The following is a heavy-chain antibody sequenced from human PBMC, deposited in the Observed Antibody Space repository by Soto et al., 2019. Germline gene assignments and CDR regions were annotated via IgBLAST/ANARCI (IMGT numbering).Heavy chain of an antibody. D-gene: IGHD2-2*01. Sequence: GASVKVSCKASGFTFTSSAVQWVRQARGQRLEWIGWIVVGSGNTNYAQKFQERVTITRDMSTSTAYMELSSLRGEDTAMYYCAKARCSTTNCYVPDYWGQGTLVTVSS. V-gene: IGHV1-58*01. CDR3: AKARCSTTNCYVPDY. CDR2: IVVGSGNT. J-gene: IGHJ4*02. CDR1: GFTFTSSA.